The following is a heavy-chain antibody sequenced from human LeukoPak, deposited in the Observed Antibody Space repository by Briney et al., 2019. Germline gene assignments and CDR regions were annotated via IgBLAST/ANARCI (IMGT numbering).Heavy chain of an antibody. Sequence: PGGSLRLSCAASGFTFSSYAMHWVRQAPGRGLEYVSAISSNGGRTYYANSVKGRFTISRDNSKNTLYLQMGSLRAEDMAVYYCARGGSNDAFDIWGQGTMVTVSS. CDR3: ARGGSNDAFDI. CDR2: ISSNGGRT. V-gene: IGHV3-64*01. J-gene: IGHJ3*02. CDR1: GFTFSSYA. D-gene: IGHD6-13*01.